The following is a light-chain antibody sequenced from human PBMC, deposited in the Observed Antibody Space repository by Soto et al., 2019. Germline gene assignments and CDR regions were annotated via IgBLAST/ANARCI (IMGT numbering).Light chain of an antibody. Sequence: EIVLTQSPGTLSLFPGERATLSCRASQSLITRYLAWYQQKPGQAPRLLIYGASRRATGIPDRFSGSGSGTDFTLTISRLEPEDFAVYSCQQDGTSPTFGQGTRLEIK. CDR2: GAS. CDR3: QQDGTSPT. V-gene: IGKV3-20*01. CDR1: QSLITRY. J-gene: IGKJ5*01.